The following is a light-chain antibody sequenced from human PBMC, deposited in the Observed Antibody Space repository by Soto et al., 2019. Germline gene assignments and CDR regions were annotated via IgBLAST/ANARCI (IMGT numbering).Light chain of an antibody. Sequence: QPVLTQPPSVSGAPGQRVTISCTGSSSNIGAGYDVHWYQQLPGTAPKLLIYGNSNRPSGVPDRFSASKSGTSASLAITGLQAEDEVDYYCQSYDSSLSGWVFGGGTKLTVL. V-gene: IGLV1-40*01. CDR1: SSNIGAGYD. J-gene: IGLJ3*02. CDR3: QSYDSSLSGWV. CDR2: GNS.